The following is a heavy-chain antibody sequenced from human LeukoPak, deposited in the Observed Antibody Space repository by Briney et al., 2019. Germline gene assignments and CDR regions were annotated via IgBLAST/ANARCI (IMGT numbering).Heavy chain of an antibody. CDR2: IYYSGST. CDR3: AREPNSDYYDSSGFYNWFDP. Sequence: SETLSLTCTVSGGSISSSSYYWGWIRQPPGKGLEWIGSIYYSGSTYYNPSLKSRVTISVDTSKNQFSLKLSSVTAADTAVYYCAREPNSDYYDSSGFYNWFDPWGQGTLVTVSS. D-gene: IGHD3-22*01. V-gene: IGHV4-39*07. CDR1: GGSISSSSYY. J-gene: IGHJ5*02.